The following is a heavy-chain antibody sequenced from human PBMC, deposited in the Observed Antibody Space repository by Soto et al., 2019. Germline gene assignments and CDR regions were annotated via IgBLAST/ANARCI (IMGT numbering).Heavy chain of an antibody. V-gene: IGHV4-34*01. CDR1: GGSFSGYY. J-gene: IGHJ4*02. D-gene: IGHD4-17*01. Sequence: QVQLQQWGAGLLKPSETLSLTCAVYGGSFSGYYWSWIRQPPGKGLEWIGEINHSGSTNYNPSLKRRVTISVDTSKNQFSLKLSSVTAADTAVYYCARGSTVTNRPRFGYWGQGTLVTVSS. CDR2: INHSGST. CDR3: ARGSTVTNRPRFGY.